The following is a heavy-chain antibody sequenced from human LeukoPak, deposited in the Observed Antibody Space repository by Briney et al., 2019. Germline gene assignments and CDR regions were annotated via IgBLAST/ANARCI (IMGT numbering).Heavy chain of an antibody. Sequence: GGSLRLSCAASGFTVNNKYMTWVRQAPGKGLEWVAVISHDGSNKYYADSVKGRFTISRDNSKNTLYLQMNSLRAEDRAVYYCARNFDGGQDYWGQGTLATVSS. J-gene: IGHJ4*02. CDR3: ARNFDGGQDY. V-gene: IGHV3-30*03. CDR2: ISHDGSNK. CDR1: GFTVNNKY.